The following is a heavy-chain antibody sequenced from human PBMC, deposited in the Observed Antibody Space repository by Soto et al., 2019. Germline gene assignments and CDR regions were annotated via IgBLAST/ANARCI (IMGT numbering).Heavy chain of an antibody. Sequence: QVQLQQWGAGLLKPSATLSLTCAVYGGSFSGYYWSWIRQPPGKGLEWIGEINHSGSTNYNPSLNSRVTRAVDPFQNQFSLKLSSVAAADTAVYYWARGQRRFLEWLLSSYFDYWGQGTLVPVSS. J-gene: IGHJ4*02. V-gene: IGHV4-34*01. CDR1: GGSFSGYY. D-gene: IGHD3-3*01. CDR2: INHSGST. CDR3: ARGQRRFLEWLLSSYFDY.